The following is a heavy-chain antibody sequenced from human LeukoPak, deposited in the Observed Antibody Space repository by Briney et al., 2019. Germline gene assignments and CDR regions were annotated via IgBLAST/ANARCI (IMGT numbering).Heavy chain of an antibody. D-gene: IGHD3-10*01. CDR1: GFTFSSYG. V-gene: IGHV3-30*02. CDR3: AKGASLLWFGELFMLDY. CDR2: IRYDGSNK. Sequence: PGGSLRLSCAASGFTFSSYGMHWVPQAPGKGLEWVAFIRYDGSNKYYADSVKGRFTISRDNSKNTLYLQMNSLRAEDTAVYYCAKGASLLWFGELFMLDYWGQGTLVTVSS. J-gene: IGHJ4*02.